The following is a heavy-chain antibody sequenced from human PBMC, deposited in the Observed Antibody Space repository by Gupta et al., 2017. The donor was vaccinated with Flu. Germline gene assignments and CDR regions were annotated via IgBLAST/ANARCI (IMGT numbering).Heavy chain of an antibody. V-gene: IGHV3-23*01. J-gene: IGHJ4*02. CDR1: AFPLRGNS. CDR2: ILGVSGST. CDR3: TGHGGSSS. Sequence: EGLLLESGGGLVQPGGSLKLSCAVSAFPLRGNSMTWVRQAPGKGLQWVSTILGVSGSTDYADSVKGRFVISKDDAKNTLYLQMNSLKVEDSAIYYCTGHGGSSSWGQGTLVSVSS. D-gene: IGHD6-6*01.